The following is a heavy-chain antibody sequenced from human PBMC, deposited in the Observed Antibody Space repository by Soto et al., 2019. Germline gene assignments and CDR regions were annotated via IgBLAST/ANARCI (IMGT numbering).Heavy chain of an antibody. CDR2: ISYDGSNK. CDR1: GFTFSSYA. CDR3: ARQWLVLSYFDY. J-gene: IGHJ4*02. D-gene: IGHD6-19*01. Sequence: GGSLRLSCAASGFTFSSYAMHWVRQAPGRGLEWVAVISYDGSNKYYADSVKGRFTISRDNSKNTLYLQMNSLRAEDTAMYYCARQWLVLSYFDYWGQGTLVTVSS. V-gene: IGHV3-30-3*01.